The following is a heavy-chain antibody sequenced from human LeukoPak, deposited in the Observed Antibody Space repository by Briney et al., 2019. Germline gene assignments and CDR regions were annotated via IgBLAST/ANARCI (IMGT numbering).Heavy chain of an antibody. D-gene: IGHD3-22*01. CDR2: IWSHGRSE. CDR3: ARDIDTSSHYGWFDP. Sequence: GRSLRLSCAASGFTFSNYGIHWVRQAPGKGLEWVSVIWSHGRSEYYADSVKGRFTISRDNSKNTVSPQMNSLRAEDTAVYYCARDIDTSSHYGWFDPWGQGTLVIVSS. V-gene: IGHV3-33*01. CDR1: GFTFSNYG. J-gene: IGHJ5*02.